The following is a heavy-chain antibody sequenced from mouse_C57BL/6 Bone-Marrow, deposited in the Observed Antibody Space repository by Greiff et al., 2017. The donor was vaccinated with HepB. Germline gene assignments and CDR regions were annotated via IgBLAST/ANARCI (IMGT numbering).Heavy chain of an antibody. CDR3: TPLYYYGSSAWFAY. J-gene: IGHJ3*01. CDR2: IDPENGDT. CDR1: GFNIKDDC. V-gene: IGHV14-4*01. Sequence: VQLQQSGAELVRPGASVKLSCTASGFNIKDDCMHWVKQRPEQGLEWIGWIDPENGDTEYASKFQGKATITADTSSNTAYLQLSSLTSEDTAVYYCTPLYYYGSSAWFAYWGQGTLVTVSA. D-gene: IGHD1-1*01.